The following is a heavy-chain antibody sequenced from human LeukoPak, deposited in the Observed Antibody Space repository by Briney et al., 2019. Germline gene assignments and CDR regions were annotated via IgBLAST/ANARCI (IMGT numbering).Heavy chain of an antibody. CDR3: AALVLVSAFDTSDV. V-gene: IGHV3-74*01. D-gene: IGHD2-15*01. Sequence: GGSLRLSCAASGFSFSNNWMHWVRQVPGKGLVWVARIRGDGGDTNYADSVRGRFTISRDNAKNTLYLQMNTLRVEDTAIYSCAALVLVSAFDTSDVWGQGTMVTVSS. CDR1: GFSFSNNW. J-gene: IGHJ3*01. CDR2: IRGDGGDT.